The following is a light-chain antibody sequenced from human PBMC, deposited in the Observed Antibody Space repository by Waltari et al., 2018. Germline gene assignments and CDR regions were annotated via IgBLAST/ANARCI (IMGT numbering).Light chain of an antibody. Sequence: DIQMTQSPSTLSASVGDRVTITCRASQSISRGLAWYQQKPGKAPNLLIYKASNLETGVPSRFSGSESGTEFTLTISSLQPDDFATYYCQQYNSYPYTFGQGTKLEIK. V-gene: IGKV1-5*03. CDR3: QQYNSYPYT. J-gene: IGKJ2*01. CDR2: KAS. CDR1: QSISRG.